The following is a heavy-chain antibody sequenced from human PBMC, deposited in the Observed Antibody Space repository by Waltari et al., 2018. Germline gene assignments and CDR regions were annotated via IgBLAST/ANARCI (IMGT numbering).Heavy chain of an antibody. V-gene: IGHV4-61*02. CDR3: AAIPFPRSGSLP. D-gene: IGHD3-10*01. CDR1: GGSISSGSYY. J-gene: IGHJ5*02. CDR2: IYTSGST. Sequence: QVQLQESGPGLVKPSQTLSLTCTVSGGSISSGSYYWSWIRQPAGKGLEWIGRIYTSGSTNYNPSLKSRVTISVDKSKNQFSLKLSSVTAADTAVYYCAAIPFPRSGSLPWGQGTLVTVSS.